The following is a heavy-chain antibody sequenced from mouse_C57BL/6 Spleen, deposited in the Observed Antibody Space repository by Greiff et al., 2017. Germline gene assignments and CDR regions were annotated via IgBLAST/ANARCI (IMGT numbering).Heavy chain of an antibody. Sequence: LVESGAELVRPGTSVKVSCKASGYAFTNYLIEWVKQRPGQGLEWIGVINPGSGGTNYNEKFKGKATLTADKSSSTAYMQLSSLTSEDSAVYFCARSYDGYYGGAMDYWGQGTSVTVSS. V-gene: IGHV1-54*01. CDR3: ARSYDGYYGGAMDY. J-gene: IGHJ4*01. CDR2: INPGSGGT. D-gene: IGHD2-3*01. CDR1: GYAFTNYL.